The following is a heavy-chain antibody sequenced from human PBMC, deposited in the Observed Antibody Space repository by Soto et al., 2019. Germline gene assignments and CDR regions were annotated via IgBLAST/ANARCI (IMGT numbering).Heavy chain of an antibody. CDR3: ARDMRTTKNYYYGMDV. CDR2: IYYSGST. CDR1: GGSVSSGSYY. V-gene: IGHV4-61*01. D-gene: IGHD4-17*01. Sequence: SETLSLTCTVSGGSVSSGSYYWSWIRQPPGKGLEWIGYIYYSGSTNYNPSLKSRVTISVDTSKNQFSLKLSSVTAADTAVYYCARDMRTTKNYYYGMDVWGQGTTVTVSS. J-gene: IGHJ6*02.